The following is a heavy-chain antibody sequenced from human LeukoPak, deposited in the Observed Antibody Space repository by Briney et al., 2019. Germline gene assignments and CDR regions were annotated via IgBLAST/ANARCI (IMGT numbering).Heavy chain of an antibody. Sequence: KPSGTLSLTCGVSGGSLTGYYWSWIRQPPGKGLEWIGEINHSGSTKYNPSLESRVSISLDTSKNHFSLRLSSVTAADTAVYYCAKSNGYGLIDIWGQGTMVTVSS. CDR2: INHSGST. CDR3: AKSNGYGLIDI. J-gene: IGHJ3*02. CDR1: GGSLTGYY. D-gene: IGHD3-10*01. V-gene: IGHV4-34*01.